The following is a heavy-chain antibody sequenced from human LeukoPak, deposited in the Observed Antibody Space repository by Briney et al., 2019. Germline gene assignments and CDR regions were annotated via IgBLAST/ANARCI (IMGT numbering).Heavy chain of an antibody. CDR3: AAWALPISGSYYTNYYYYYMDV. J-gene: IGHJ6*03. V-gene: IGHV4-39*07. CDR2: IYYSGST. Sequence: SETLSLTCTVSGGSISSSSYYWGWIRQPPGKGLEWIGSIYYSGSTYYNPSLKSRVTISVDTSKNQFSLKLSSVTAADTAVYYCAAWALPISGSYYTNYYYYYMDVWGKGTTVTVSS. D-gene: IGHD3-10*01. CDR1: GGSISSSSYY.